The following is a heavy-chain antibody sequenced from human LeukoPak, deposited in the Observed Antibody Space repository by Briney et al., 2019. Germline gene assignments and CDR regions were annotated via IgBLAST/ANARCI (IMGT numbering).Heavy chain of an antibody. CDR3: AKVQWDSSSWYFDY. J-gene: IGHJ4*02. CDR2: IRYDGSNK. V-gene: IGHV3-30*02. Sequence: PGGSLRLSCAASGFTFSSYGMHWVRQAPGKGLEWVAFIRYDGSNKYYADSVKGRFTISRDNSKNTLYLQMNSLRAEDTAVYYCAKVQWDSSSWYFDYWGQGTLLTVSS. CDR1: GFTFSSYG. D-gene: IGHD6-13*01.